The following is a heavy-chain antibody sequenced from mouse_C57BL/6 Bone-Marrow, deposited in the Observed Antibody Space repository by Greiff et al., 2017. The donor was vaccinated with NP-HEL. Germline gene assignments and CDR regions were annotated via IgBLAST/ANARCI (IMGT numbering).Heavy chain of an antibody. Sequence: VQLQQSGPELVKPGASVKISCKASGYAFSSSWMNWVKQRPGKGLEWLGRIYPGDGDTNYNGKFKGKATLTSDKSSSTAYMQLSSLTSEYSAVYFCAISTILTRYYAMDYGGQGTSVTVSS. CDR1: GYAFSSSW. V-gene: IGHV1-82*01. J-gene: IGHJ4*01. D-gene: IGHD2-5*01. CDR2: IYPGDGDT. CDR3: AISTILTRYYAMDY.